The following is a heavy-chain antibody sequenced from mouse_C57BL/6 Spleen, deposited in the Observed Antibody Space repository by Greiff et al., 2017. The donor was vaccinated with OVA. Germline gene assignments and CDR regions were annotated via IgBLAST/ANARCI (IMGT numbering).Heavy chain of an antibody. V-gene: IGHV1-76*01. CDR2: IYPGSGNT. CDR1: GYTFTDYY. Sequence: VQLQQSGAELVRPGASVKLSCKASGYTFTDYYINWVKQRPGQGLEWIARIYPGSGNTYYTEKFKGKATLTAEKSSSTAYMQLSSLTSEDSAVYFCARAYPYAMGCWGQGATVTVST. D-gene: IGHD6-5*01. J-gene: IGHJ4*01. CDR3: ARAYPYAMGC.